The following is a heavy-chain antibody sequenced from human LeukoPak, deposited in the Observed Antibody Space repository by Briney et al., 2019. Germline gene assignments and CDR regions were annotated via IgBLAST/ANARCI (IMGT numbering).Heavy chain of an antibody. J-gene: IGHJ4*02. V-gene: IGHV3-53*01. Sequence: PGGSLRLSCAVSGFTVSGNYMSWVRQAPGKGLEWVSLIYSGDTTLYADSVKGRFTISRDISKNTVYLQINSLRAEDTAVYFCAKGGGYEVLYDYWGQGTLVTVSS. D-gene: IGHD5-12*01. CDR1: GFTVSGNY. CDR3: AKGGGYEVLYDY. CDR2: IYSGDTT.